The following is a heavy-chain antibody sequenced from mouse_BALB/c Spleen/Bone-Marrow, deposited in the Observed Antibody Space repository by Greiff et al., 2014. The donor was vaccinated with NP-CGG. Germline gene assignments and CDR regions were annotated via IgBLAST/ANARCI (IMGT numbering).Heavy chain of an antibody. CDR3: ASYYYGSSSFAY. V-gene: IGHV14-3*02. CDR2: IDPANGNT. Sequence: VQLQQSGAELVKPGASVKLSCTASGFNIKDTYMRWVKQRPEQGLEWIGRIDPANGNTKYDPKFQGKATITADTSSNTAYLQLSSLTSEDTAVYYCASYYYGSSSFAYWGQGTLVTASA. CDR1: GFNIKDTY. J-gene: IGHJ3*01. D-gene: IGHD1-1*01.